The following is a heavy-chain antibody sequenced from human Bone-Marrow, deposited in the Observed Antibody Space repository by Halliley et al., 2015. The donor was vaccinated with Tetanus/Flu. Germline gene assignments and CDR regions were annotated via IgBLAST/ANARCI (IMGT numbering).Heavy chain of an antibody. V-gene: IGHV4-59*01. J-gene: IGHJ5*02. CDR3: ARSGSGSYQGWLLP. D-gene: IGHD3-10*01. Sequence: TLSLTCSVSGDPISPYYWIWIRQPPGKGLEWLGHIFYTGSTKYKPSLKSRDTISLDTSRKQFSLKLRSVTAADTAVYFCARSGSGSYQGWLLPGGLGRLVIVSS. CDR2: IFYTGST. CDR1: GDPISPYY.